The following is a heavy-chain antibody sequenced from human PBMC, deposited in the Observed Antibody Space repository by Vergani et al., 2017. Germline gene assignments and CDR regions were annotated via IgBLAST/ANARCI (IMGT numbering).Heavy chain of an antibody. CDR2: IIPIFGTA. D-gene: IGHD2-2*03. CDR1: GGTFSSYA. CDR3: ARGGYCSSTSCARNYYYYMDV. Sequence: VQLVQSGAEVKKPGSSVKVSCKASGGTFSSYAISWVRQAPGQGLEWMGGIIPIFGTANYAQKFQGRVTITADKSTSTAYMELSSLRSEDTAVYYCARGGYCSSTSCARNYYYYMDVWGKGTTVTVSS. J-gene: IGHJ6*03. V-gene: IGHV1-69*06.